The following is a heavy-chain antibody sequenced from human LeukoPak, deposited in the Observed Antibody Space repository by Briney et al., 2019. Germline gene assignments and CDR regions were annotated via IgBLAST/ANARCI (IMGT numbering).Heavy chain of an antibody. D-gene: IGHD4-17*01. CDR3: TRLAYGDFRFDP. CDR2: IKTKVDSYAT. V-gene: IGHV3-73*01. Sequence: QPGGSLRLSCAASGFTFSASAMHWVRQASGKGLEWVGRIKTKVDSYATAYAASVKGRFIISRDDSKNTAYLQMNSLKTEGTAMYFCTRLAYGDFRFDPWGQGTLVTVSS. J-gene: IGHJ5*02. CDR1: GFTFSASA.